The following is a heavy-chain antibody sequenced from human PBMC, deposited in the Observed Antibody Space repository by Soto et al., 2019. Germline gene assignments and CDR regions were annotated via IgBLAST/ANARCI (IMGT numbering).Heavy chain of an antibody. D-gene: IGHD2-21*01. Sequence: PGGSLRLSCVASGPSFSSYWMNWVRQVPGRGLEWVSRVNPDGTITKYADSVKGRFTISRDNAKNTIYLQMTSLRAEDTAMYFCGTGVGNCGADVCSPWGPGTLVTVSS. CDR2: VNPDGTIT. CDR1: GPSFSSYW. V-gene: IGHV3-74*03. CDR3: GTGVGNCGADVCSP. J-gene: IGHJ5*02.